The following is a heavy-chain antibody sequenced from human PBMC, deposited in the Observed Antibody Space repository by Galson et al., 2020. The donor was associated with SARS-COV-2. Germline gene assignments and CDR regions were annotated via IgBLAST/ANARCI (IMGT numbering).Heavy chain of an antibody. CDR3: ARDLQTYGMDV. Sequence: GSLRLSCAASGFTVSSNYMSWVRQAPGKGLEWVSVIYSGGSTYYADSVKGRFTISRDNSKNTLYLQMNSLRAEDTAVYYCARDLQTYGMDVWGQGTTVTVSS. CDR1: GFTVSSNY. J-gene: IGHJ6*02. CDR2: IYSGGST. V-gene: IGHV3-53*01. D-gene: IGHD4-4*01.